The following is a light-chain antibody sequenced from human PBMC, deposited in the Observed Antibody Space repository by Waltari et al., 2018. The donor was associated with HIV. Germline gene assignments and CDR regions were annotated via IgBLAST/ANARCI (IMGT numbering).Light chain of an antibody. CDR3: AAWDASLSVWV. CDR1: SSNIGSNY. V-gene: IGLV1-47*01. Sequence: QSVLTQPPSASGTLGQRVTISCSGSSSNIGSNYVYWYRQLPGTAPKLLIYRSNQRPSGVPDRFSGSKSGTSASLAISGLRSENEADYYCAAWDASLSVWVFGGGTKLTVL. J-gene: IGLJ3*02. CDR2: RSN.